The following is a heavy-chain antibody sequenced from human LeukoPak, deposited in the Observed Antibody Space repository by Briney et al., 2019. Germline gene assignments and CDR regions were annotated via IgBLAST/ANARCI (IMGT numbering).Heavy chain of an antibody. CDR1: GGSISSGGYY. CDR2: VYYSGST. Sequence: SSQTLSLTCTVSGGSISSGGYYWSWIRQPPGKGLEWIGYVYYSGSTHYTPSLKSRVTISIDTSKNQFSLKLNSVTAADTAVYYCAREPIVGATLDYWGQGTLVTVSS. CDR3: AREPIVGATLDY. J-gene: IGHJ4*02. D-gene: IGHD1-26*01. V-gene: IGHV4-61*08.